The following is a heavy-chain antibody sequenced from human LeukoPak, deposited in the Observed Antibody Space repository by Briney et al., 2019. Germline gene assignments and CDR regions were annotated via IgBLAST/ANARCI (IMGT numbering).Heavy chain of an antibody. J-gene: IGHJ6*04. Sequence: ASVKVSCKASGYTFTGYYMHWVRRAPGQGLEWMGWINPNSGGTNYAQKFQGRVTMTRDTSTSTVYMELSSLRSEDTAVYYCAGGHYDILTGYTPGGMDVWGKGTTVTVSS. CDR3: AGGHYDILTGYTPGGMDV. V-gene: IGHV1-2*02. CDR1: GYTFTGYY. CDR2: INPNSGGT. D-gene: IGHD3-9*01.